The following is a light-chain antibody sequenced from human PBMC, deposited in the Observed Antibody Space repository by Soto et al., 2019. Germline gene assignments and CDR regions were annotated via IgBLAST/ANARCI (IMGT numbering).Light chain of an antibody. J-gene: IGKJ2*01. Sequence: DIQMTQSPSTLSASVGDRVTITCRASRSISNWLAWYQQKPGKAPKLLIYKASTLESGVPSRFSGSGSGTEFTLTITSLQPDDFATYYCQEYNAFSRTFGQGTKLQIK. CDR3: QEYNAFSRT. CDR2: KAS. V-gene: IGKV1-5*03. CDR1: RSISNW.